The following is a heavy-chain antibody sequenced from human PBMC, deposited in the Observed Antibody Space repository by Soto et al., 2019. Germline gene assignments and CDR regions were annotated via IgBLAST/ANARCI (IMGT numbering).Heavy chain of an antibody. CDR2: ISAYNGNT. CDR3: ARVYRLRRYCSSTSCYTPDFDY. CDR1: GYTFTSYG. D-gene: IGHD2-2*02. V-gene: IGHV1-18*04. J-gene: IGHJ4*02. Sequence: QVPLVQSGAEVKKPGASVKVSCNASGYTFTSYGISWVRQAPGQGLEWMGWISAYNGNTNYAQKLQGRVTMTTDTSTITAFMELRSLRSDDTAVYYCARVYRLRRYCSSTSCYTPDFDYWGQGTLVTVSS.